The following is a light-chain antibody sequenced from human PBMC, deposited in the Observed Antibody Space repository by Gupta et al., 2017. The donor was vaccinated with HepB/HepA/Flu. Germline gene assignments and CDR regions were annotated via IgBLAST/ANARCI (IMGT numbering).Light chain of an antibody. J-gene: IGLJ3*02. Sequence: QFVLTQSPSASASLGASVKLTCTLSSAHSSLAIAWHQQQPQKGPRFLMKINNYDSHNKGDGIPDRFSGSSSGSARSLTISRLQGVDEADYYCQPWDTSAKWVFGTGTKLTVL. V-gene: IGLV4-69*01. CDR3: QPWDTSAKWV. CDR2: INNYDSH. CDR1: SAHSSLA.